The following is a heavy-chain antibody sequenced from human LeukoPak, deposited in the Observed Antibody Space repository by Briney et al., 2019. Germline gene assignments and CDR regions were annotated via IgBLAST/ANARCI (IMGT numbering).Heavy chain of an antibody. CDR1: GFTFSDYY. V-gene: IGHV3-11*04. Sequence: PGGSLRLSCAASGFTFSDYYMSWIRQAPGKGPEWVSYISSSGSTVYYADSVKGRSTISRDNAKNSLYLQMNSLRAEDTAVYYCARRLRGRLGAISAFDIWGQGTMVTVSS. CDR3: ARRLRGRLGAISAFDI. D-gene: IGHD3-3*01. CDR2: ISSSGSTV. J-gene: IGHJ3*02.